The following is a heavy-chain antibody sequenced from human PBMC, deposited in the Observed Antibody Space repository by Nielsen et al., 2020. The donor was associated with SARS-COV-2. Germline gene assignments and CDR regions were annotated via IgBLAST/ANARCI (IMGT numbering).Heavy chain of an antibody. D-gene: IGHD2-8*01. CDR1: GGSISSGGYY. Sequence: SETLSLTCTVSGGSISSGGYYWSWIRQHPGKGLEWIGYIYYSGSTYYNPSLKSRVTISVDTSKNQFSLTLSSVTAADTAVYYCARGRVYATYLGGDYYYGMDVWGQGTTVTVSS. J-gene: IGHJ6*02. CDR2: IYYSGST. CDR3: ARGRVYATYLGGDYYYGMDV. V-gene: IGHV4-31*03.